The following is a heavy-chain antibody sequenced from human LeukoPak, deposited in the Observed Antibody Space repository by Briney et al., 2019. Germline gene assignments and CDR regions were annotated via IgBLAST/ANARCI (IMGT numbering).Heavy chain of an antibody. CDR3: ARTGGYMVRGVQNWFDP. CDR1: GDSISSNHYY. CDR2: GTT. V-gene: IGHV4-39*01. Sequence: PSETLSLTCTVSGDSISSNHYYWGWVRQPPGKGLEWIGSGTTYYNPSLKSRVTISVDTSKNQFSLKPSSVTAADTAVYYCARTGGYMVRGVQNWFDPWGQGTLVTVSS. J-gene: IGHJ5*02. D-gene: IGHD3-10*01.